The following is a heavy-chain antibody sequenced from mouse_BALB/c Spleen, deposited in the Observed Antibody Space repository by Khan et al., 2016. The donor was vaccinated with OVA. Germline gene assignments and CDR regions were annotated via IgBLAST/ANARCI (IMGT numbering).Heavy chain of an antibody. J-gene: IGHJ4*01. CDR3: TRHEGYYGYGQGDY. Sequence: EVQGVESGGGLVKPGGSLKLSCAASGFSFTRYSMSWVRQTPEKRLAWVATISSGGTYTYYSDSVKGRFTISRDNANNTLFLQMSSLRSEDTAMYYCTRHEGYYGYGQGDYWGQGTSVTVSS. V-gene: IGHV5-9-3*01. CDR2: ISSGGTYT. CDR1: GFSFTRYS. D-gene: IGHD2-2*01.